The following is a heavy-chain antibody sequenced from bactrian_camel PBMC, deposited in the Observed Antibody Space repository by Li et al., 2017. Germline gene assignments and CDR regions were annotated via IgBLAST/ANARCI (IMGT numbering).Heavy chain of an antibody. Sequence: VQLVESGGGSVQAGGSLRLSCTTSQYVYRSYHMGWFRLAPGKEREGVARIYTDIDTTYYSDSVKGRFTISQDKAKRTVYLRVDSLKPEDTGMYYCAADPTCGGLEDASRLHPLGQGTQVTVS. J-gene: IGHJ4*01. CDR1: QYVYRSYH. D-gene: IGHD1*01. V-gene: IGHV3S40*01. CDR2: IYTDIDTT.